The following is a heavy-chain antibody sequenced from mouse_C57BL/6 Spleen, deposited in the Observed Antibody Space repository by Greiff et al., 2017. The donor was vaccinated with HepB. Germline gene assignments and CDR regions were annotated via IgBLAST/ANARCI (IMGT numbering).Heavy chain of an antibody. Sequence: VQLQQSGAELVMPGASVKLSCKASGYTFTSYWMHWVKQRPGQGLEWIGEIDPSDSYTNYNQKFKGKSTLTVDKSSSTAYMQLSSLTSEDSAVYYCAATVVARVFDYWGQGTTLTVSS. D-gene: IGHD1-1*01. V-gene: IGHV1-69*01. J-gene: IGHJ2*01. CDR2: IDPSDSYT. CDR1: GYTFTSYW. CDR3: AATVVARVFDY.